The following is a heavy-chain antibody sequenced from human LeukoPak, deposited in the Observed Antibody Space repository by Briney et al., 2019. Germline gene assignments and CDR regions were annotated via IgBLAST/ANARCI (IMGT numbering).Heavy chain of an antibody. CDR3: ARDVTVAGTNPRDY. J-gene: IGHJ4*02. D-gene: IGHD6-19*01. CDR2: ISYDGSNK. Sequence: GGSLRLSCAASGFTFSSYAMHWVRQAPGKGLEWVAVISYDGSNKYYGDSVKGRFTISTDSSKNTLYLQMNSLRVEDTAMYFCARDVTVAGTNPRDYWGQGTLVTVSS. CDR1: GFTFSSYA. V-gene: IGHV3-30-3*01.